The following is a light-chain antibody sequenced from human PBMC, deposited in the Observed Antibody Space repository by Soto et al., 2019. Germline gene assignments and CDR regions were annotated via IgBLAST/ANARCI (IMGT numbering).Light chain of an antibody. J-gene: IGKJ1*01. CDR3: QQYNSFPT. Sequence: DIQMTQSPSTLSASVGDRVTITCRASQSISSWLAWYQQKPGKAPKLLIYKASILESGVPSRFSGSGSGTAFTLNISSLQPDDFATYYCQQYNSFPTFGQGTKVEIK. CDR1: QSISSW. CDR2: KAS. V-gene: IGKV1-5*03.